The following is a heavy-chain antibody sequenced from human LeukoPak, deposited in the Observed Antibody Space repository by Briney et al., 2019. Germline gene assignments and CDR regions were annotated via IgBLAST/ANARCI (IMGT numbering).Heavy chain of an antibody. J-gene: IGHJ4*02. CDR1: GGSISGYY. Sequence: SETLSLTCTVSGGSISGYYWTWIRQPADKRLEWLGRMYTSGDTYYNPSLRSRLTISLDKAKNQISLDVRSVTAADTAVYYCARTGSGSTFDYWGQGTLVTVSS. CDR2: MYTSGDT. V-gene: IGHV4-4*07. D-gene: IGHD3-10*01. CDR3: ARTGSGSTFDY.